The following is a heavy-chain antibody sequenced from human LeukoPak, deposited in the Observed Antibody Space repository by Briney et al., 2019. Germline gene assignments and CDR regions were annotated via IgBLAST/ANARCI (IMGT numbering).Heavy chain of an antibody. J-gene: IGHJ4*02. Sequence: GGSLRLSCAASGFTVSSSYISWVRQTPGKGLEWVSVIYSGGSTYYADSVKGRFTTSRDNSKNTLYLQMNSLRAEDTAVYYCARASPSTAVAGVYDYWGQGTLVTVSS. V-gene: IGHV3-53*01. CDR1: GFTVSSSY. CDR2: IYSGGST. CDR3: ARASPSTAVAGVYDY. D-gene: IGHD6-19*01.